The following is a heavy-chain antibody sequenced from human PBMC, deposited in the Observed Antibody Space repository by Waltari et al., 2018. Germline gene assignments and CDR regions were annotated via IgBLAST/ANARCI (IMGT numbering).Heavy chain of an antibody. J-gene: IGHJ4*02. CDR1: GFTFSRYS. CDR2: INDDNYST. CDR3: AKGDWLDF. Sequence: EVQLLESGGRLVQPGKSLRLSCVASGFTFSRYSMTWVRQAPGRGLEWVAVINDDNYSTQYANSVKGRFTISRDNSKNTLYLQLNSVRGDDTALYCCAKGDWLDFWGQGTLVTVSS. D-gene: IGHD3-9*01. V-gene: IGHV3-23*01.